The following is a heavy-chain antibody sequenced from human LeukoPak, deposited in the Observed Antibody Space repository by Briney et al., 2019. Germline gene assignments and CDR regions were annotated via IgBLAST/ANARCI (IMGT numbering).Heavy chain of an antibody. CDR3: ARVYGRSGRSLDY. CDR1: GGSIGKTNW. J-gene: IGHJ4*02. CDR2: IYHGDST. V-gene: IGHV4-4*02. Sequence: SETLSLTCAVSGGSIGKTNWWSWVRQPPGKGLEWIGEIYHGDSTNYNPSLKSRVTISGDKSKNQFSLRLRSVTAADTAVYYCARVYGRSGRSLDYWGQGILVTVSS. D-gene: IGHD1-26*01.